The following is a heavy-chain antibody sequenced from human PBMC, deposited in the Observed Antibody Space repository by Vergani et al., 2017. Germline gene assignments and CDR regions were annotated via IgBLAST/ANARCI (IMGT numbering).Heavy chain of an antibody. V-gene: IGHV4-59*01. CDR1: GGSISSYY. CDR2: IYYSGST. D-gene: IGHD2-21*01. CDR3: ARGLADDLGYYYGMDV. Sequence: QVQLQESGPGLVKPSETLSLTCTVSGGSISSYYWSWIRQPPGKGLEWIGYIYYSGSTNYNPCLKSRVTISVDTSKNQFSLKLSSVTAADTAVYYCARGLADDLGYYYGMDVWGQGTTVTVSS. J-gene: IGHJ6*02.